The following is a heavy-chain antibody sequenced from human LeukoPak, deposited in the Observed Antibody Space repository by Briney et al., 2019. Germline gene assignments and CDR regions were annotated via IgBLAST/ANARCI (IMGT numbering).Heavy chain of an antibody. CDR3: ARGRGTVYGMDV. V-gene: IGHV3-66*02. D-gene: IGHD4-17*01. J-gene: IGHJ6*02. CDR2: IYSGGST. Sequence: PGGSLRLSCAASGFTFSSYWMSWVRQAPGKGLEWVSFIYSGGSTYYADSVKGRFTISRDNSKNTLYLQMNSLRAEDTAVYYCARGRGTVYGMDVWGQGTTVTVSS. CDR1: GFTFSSYW.